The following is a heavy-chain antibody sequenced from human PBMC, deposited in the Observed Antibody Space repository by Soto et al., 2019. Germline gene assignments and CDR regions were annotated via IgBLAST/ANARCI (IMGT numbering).Heavy chain of an antibody. Sequence: QVQLQESGPGLVKPSGTLSLTCAVSSGSISSSNWWSWVRQRPGKGLEWIGEIYHSGSTNYNPSLKSRVTISVDKSKNQFSLKLSSVTAADTAVYYCARDLDDFWSGYRYFDLWGRGTLVTVSS. CDR3: ARDLDDFWSGYRYFDL. J-gene: IGHJ2*01. CDR1: SGSISSSNW. D-gene: IGHD3-3*01. CDR2: IYHSGST. V-gene: IGHV4-4*02.